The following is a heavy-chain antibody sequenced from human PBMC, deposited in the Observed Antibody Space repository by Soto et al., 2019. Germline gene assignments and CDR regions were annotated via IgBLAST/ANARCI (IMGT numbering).Heavy chain of an antibody. J-gene: IGHJ4*02. D-gene: IGHD3-10*01. V-gene: IGHV1-69*13. Sequence: SVKVSCKASGGTFSSYAISWVRQAPGQGLEWMGGIIPIFGTANYAQKFQGRVTITADESTSTAYMGLSSLRSEDTAVYYCAGVRLAAPEYFAYWGQGPLVTVSS. CDR2: IIPIFGTA. CDR3: AGVRLAAPEYFAY. CDR1: GGTFSSYA.